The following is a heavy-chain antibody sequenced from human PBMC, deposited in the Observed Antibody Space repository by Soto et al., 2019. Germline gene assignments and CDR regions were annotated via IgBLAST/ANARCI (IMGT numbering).Heavy chain of an antibody. Sequence: QVQLVESGGGVVQPERSQRLSCAASKFTFRTYVMHWVRQAPGKGLEWVALISFDGSNKYYADSVKGRFTISRDNSKNTTYLQMNSLRPEDTAVYYCAREMIPMIMGGMSAMDVWGQGTTVTVSS. CDR2: ISFDGSNK. CDR3: AREMIPMIMGGMSAMDV. CDR1: KFTFRTYV. D-gene: IGHD3-22*01. J-gene: IGHJ6*02. V-gene: IGHV3-30*04.